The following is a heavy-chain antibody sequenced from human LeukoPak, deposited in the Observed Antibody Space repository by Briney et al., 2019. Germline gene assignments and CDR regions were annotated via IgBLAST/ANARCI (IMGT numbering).Heavy chain of an antibody. CDR1: GFTFSSYA. D-gene: IGHD2-15*01. Sequence: GGSLTLSCAASGFTFSSYAMSWVRQAPGKGLECLSTISEIGGNTSYADSVKGRFTISRDNSKNTLYLQMSSLRAEHTAIYYGAELWGYSFVYFVLWGGGTLVTVSS. CDR3: AELWGYSFVYFVL. V-gene: IGHV3-23*01. CDR2: ISEIGGNT. J-gene: IGHJ2*01.